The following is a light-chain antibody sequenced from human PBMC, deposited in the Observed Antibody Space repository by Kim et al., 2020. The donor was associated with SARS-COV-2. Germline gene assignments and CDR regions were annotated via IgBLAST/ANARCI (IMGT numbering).Light chain of an antibody. V-gene: IGLV1-44*01. Sequence: GRRVTISFFGGNSNIGSNNVNGYQHLPGTAPKLLVHDNYPGPSGVSDRFSASKSGTSASLAISGLQSEDEADYYCAAWDDGLSGYVFGAGTKVTVL. CDR1: NSNIGSNN. CDR3: AAWDDGLSGYV. CDR2: DNY. J-gene: IGLJ1*01.